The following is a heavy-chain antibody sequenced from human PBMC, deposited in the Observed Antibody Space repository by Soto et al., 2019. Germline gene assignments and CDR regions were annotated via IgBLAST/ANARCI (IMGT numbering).Heavy chain of an antibody. V-gene: IGHV4-4*02. CDR2: IYHSGST. Sequence: PSETLSLTCAVSGGSISTSNWWSWVRQPPGKGLEWIGEIYHSGSTKYNPSLKSRVTISVHKSNNQFSLKLSSVTAADTAVYYCARTESGTFDPWGQGTLVTVSS. J-gene: IGHJ5*02. D-gene: IGHD1-7*01. CDR1: GGSISTSNW. CDR3: ARTESGTFDP.